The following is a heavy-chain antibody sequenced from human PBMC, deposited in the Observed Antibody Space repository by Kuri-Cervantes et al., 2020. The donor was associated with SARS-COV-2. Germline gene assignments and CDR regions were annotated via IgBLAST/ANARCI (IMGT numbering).Heavy chain of an antibody. V-gene: IGHV3-7*01. CDR2: IKQDGSEK. D-gene: IGHD4-23*01. CDR3: ARSGGGNRTPFQD. Sequence: GGSLRLSCSASGFTFSSYWMSWVRQAPGKGLEWVANIKQDGSEKYYVDSVKGRFTIYRDNAKNSLYLQMNSLRAEDTAVYYCARSGGGNRTPFQDWGQGTLVTVSS. J-gene: IGHJ1*01. CDR1: GFTFSSYW.